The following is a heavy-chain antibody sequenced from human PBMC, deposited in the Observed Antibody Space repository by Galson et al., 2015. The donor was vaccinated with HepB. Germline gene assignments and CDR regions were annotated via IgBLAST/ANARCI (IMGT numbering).Heavy chain of an antibody. J-gene: IGHJ6*02. CDR2: IAITSGNT. D-gene: IGHD2-2*01. CDR1: GYTFTSYG. V-gene: IGHV1-18*01. CDR3: ARDLEGNYQLPFAYFYTMDV. Sequence: SVKVSCKASGYTFTSYGITWVRQAPGQGLEWLGWIAITSGNTNYAQKFQGRVTMTTDTSTRTAYMELRSLRSDDTAVYYCARDLEGNYQLPFAYFYTMDVWGQGTTVTVSS.